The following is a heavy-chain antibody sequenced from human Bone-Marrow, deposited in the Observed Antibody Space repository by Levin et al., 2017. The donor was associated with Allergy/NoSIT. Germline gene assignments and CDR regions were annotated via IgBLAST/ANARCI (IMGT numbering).Heavy chain of an antibody. CDR3: SRERMWYSGSGKRYGMDV. J-gene: IGHJ6*02. Sequence: SETLSLTCTVSGGSISGYYWSWIRQPPGQGLEWIGYMYNSGSTNYNASLQSRVTISIDSSKNQFSLSLSSVTAADTAVYYCSRERMWYSGSGKRYGMDVWGQGTTVIVSS. D-gene: IGHD3-10*01. CDR1: GGSISGYY. V-gene: IGHV4-59*01. CDR2: MYNSGST.